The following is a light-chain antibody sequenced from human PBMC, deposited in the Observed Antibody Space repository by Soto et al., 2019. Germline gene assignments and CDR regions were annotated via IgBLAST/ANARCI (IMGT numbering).Light chain of an antibody. V-gene: IGKV1-5*01. CDR3: QQLDRYPIT. CDR2: AAS. J-gene: IGKJ5*01. CDR1: QNINNW. Sequence: DIQMTQSTSTLSASVGDRVTITCRASQNINNWLAWYQQKPGKAPNLLIYAASSLESGVPSRFSGTGFGTDFTLTISGLQPEDFGTYYCQQLDRYPITFGQGTRLEIK.